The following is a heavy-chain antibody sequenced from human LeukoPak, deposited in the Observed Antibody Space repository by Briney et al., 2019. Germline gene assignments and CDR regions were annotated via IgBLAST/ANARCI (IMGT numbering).Heavy chain of an antibody. D-gene: IGHD2-2*01. J-gene: IGHJ4*02. Sequence: ASVKVSCKGYGYTFINHDIDWVRQAAGQGLEWMGWMNSNSGNTGYAQKFQGRVTFTRDTSISTAYMELYSLTSDDTAVYYCARDGGRDIVVVPAASWGQGTLVTVSS. V-gene: IGHV1-8*03. CDR3: ARDGGRDIVVVPAAS. CDR1: GYTFINHD. CDR2: MNSNSGNT.